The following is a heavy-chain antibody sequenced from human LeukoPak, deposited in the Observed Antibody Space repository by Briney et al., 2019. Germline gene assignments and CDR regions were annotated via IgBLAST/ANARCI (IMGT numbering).Heavy chain of an antibody. D-gene: IGHD2-21*02. J-gene: IGHJ6*02. V-gene: IGHV4-59*01. CDR1: GGSISSYY. CDR2: IYYSGST. Sequence: SETLSLTCTVSGGSISSYYWSWIRQPPGKGLEWIGYIYYSGSTNYNPSLKSRVTISVDTSKNQFSPKLSSVTAADTAVYYCARVSTCGGDCYSDYYYGMDVWGQGTTVTVSS. CDR3: ARVSTCGGDCYSDYYYGMDV.